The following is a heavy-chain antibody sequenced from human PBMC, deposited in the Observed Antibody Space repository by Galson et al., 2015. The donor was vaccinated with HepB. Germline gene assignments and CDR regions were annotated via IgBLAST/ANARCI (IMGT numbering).Heavy chain of an antibody. V-gene: IGHV3-23*01. J-gene: IGHJ4*02. CDR2: ISGSGGST. CDR1: GFTFSSYA. Sequence: SLRLSCAASGFTFSSYAMSWVRQAPGKGLEWVSAISGSGGSTYYADSVKGRFTISRDNSKNTLYLQMNSLRAEDTAVYYCAKDQDRVYSYGLFDYWGQGTLVTVSS. CDR3: AKDQDRVYSYGLFDY. D-gene: IGHD5-18*01.